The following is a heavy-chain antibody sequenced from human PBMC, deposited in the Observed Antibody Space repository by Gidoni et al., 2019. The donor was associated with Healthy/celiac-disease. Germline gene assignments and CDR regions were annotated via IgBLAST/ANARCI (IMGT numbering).Heavy chain of an antibody. CDR1: GFTFSNAW. Sequence: EVQLVESGGGLVKPGGSLRLSCAASGFTFSNAWMNWVRQAPGKGLEWVGRIKSKTDGGKTDYAAPVKGRFTISRDDSKNTLYLQMNSLKTEDTAVYYCTTRGSGENDAFDIWGQGTMVTVSS. CDR3: TTRGSGENDAFDI. CDR2: IKSKTDGGKT. D-gene: IGHD2-15*01. V-gene: IGHV3-15*07. J-gene: IGHJ3*02.